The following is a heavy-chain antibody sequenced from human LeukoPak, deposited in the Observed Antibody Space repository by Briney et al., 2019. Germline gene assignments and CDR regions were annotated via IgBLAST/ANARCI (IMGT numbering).Heavy chain of an antibody. V-gene: IGHV4-38-2*02. D-gene: IGHD1-26*01. Sequence: PSETLSLTCTVSGYSISSGCYWGWIRQPPGKGLEWIGSIHHTGSTYYNPSLKSRVTMSVDTSKNQFSLKLSSVTAADTAVYYCARVGATLESWFDPWGQGTLVTVSS. J-gene: IGHJ5*02. CDR1: GYSISSGCY. CDR3: ARVGATLESWFDP. CDR2: IHHTGST.